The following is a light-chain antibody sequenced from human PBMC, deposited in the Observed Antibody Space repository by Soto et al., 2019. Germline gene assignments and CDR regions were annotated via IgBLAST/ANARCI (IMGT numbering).Light chain of an antibody. CDR3: QVWDSSTNRYV. CDR2: DDS. CDR1: SMGSES. V-gene: IGLV3-21*02. Sequence: SYELTQPPSVSVAPGQTARITFGGNSMGSESVHWYQQKPGQAPVLVVYDDSNRPSGIPERFSGSSSGNTATLSISRVEAGDEADYYCQVWDSSTNRYVFGTGTKLTVL. J-gene: IGLJ1*01.